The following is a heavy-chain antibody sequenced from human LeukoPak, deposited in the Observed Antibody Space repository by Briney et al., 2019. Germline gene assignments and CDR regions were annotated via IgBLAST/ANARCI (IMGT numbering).Heavy chain of an antibody. Sequence: PGGSLRPSCEASGFTFSVYAMSWIRQAPGKGLEWVSLISATGAKTSYADSVKGRFTISRDNSRNMVFLQMHSLRAEDTAVYYCAKDRDGDFHFYLDVWGKGTTVSVSS. V-gene: IGHV3-23*01. D-gene: IGHD4-17*01. CDR2: ISATGAKT. CDR1: GFTFSVYA. J-gene: IGHJ6*04. CDR3: AKDRDGDFHFYLDV.